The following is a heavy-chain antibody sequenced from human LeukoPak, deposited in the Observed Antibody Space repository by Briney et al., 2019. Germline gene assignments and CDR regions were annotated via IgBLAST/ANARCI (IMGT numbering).Heavy chain of an antibody. V-gene: IGHV3-9*01. CDR1: GFTFSSYA. D-gene: IGHD3-9*01. Sequence: PGGSLKLSCAASGFTFSSYAMSWVRQAPGKGLEWVSGISWNSGSIGYADSVKGRFTISRDNAKNSLYLQMNSLRAEDTALYYCAKEDWDAFDIWGQGTMVTVSS. CDR2: ISWNSGSI. CDR3: AKEDWDAFDI. J-gene: IGHJ3*02.